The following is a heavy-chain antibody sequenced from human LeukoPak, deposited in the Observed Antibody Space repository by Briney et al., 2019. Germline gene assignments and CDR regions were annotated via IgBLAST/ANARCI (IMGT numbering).Heavy chain of an antibody. V-gene: IGHV3-23*01. J-gene: IGHJ4*02. D-gene: IGHD3-3*01. CDR1: GFTFSSYA. Sequence: PGGSLRLSCAASGFTFSSYAMSWVRQAPGKGLEWVSAISGSGGSTYYADSVKGRFTISRDNSKNALYLQMNSLRAEDTAVYYCAKDRPAHYDFWSGYNYFDYWGKGTLVTVSS. CDR3: AKDRPAHYDFWSGYNYFDY. CDR2: ISGSGGST.